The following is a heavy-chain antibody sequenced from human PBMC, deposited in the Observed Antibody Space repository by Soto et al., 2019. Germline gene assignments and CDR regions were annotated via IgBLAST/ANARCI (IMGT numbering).Heavy chain of an antibody. V-gene: IGHV4-59*08. CDR1: GGSISSYY. CDR2: IYYSGST. Sequence: ASETLSLTCTVSGGSISSYYWSWIRQPPGKGLEWIGYIYYSGSTNYNPSLKSRVTISVDTSKNQFSLKLSSVTAADTAVYYCASARYNWNDVYAFDIWGQGTMVTVSS. CDR3: ASARYNWNDVYAFDI. D-gene: IGHD1-1*01. J-gene: IGHJ3*02.